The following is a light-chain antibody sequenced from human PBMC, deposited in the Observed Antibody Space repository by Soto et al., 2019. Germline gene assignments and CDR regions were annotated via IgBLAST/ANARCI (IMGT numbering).Light chain of an antibody. CDR1: SSDVGGYNY. Sequence: QSALTQPASVSGSPGQSITISCTGTSSDVGGYNYVSWYQQHPGKAPKLMIYEVSNRPSGVSNRFSGSKFGNTASLTISGLQAEDEADYYCSSYTSSSTLRVFGGGTKLTVL. J-gene: IGLJ2*01. CDR3: SSYTSSSTLRV. CDR2: EVS. V-gene: IGLV2-14*01.